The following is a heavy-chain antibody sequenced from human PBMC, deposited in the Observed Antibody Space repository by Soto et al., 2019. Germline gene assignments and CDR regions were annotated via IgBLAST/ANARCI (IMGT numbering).Heavy chain of an antibody. D-gene: IGHD3-10*01. J-gene: IGHJ4*02. CDR1: GFTFSSYE. CDR2: ISDSGGTR. V-gene: IGHV3-48*03. CDR3: ARVPYYYPSGSYYNPDY. Sequence: PGGSLRLSCAASGFTFSSYEMVWVRQTPGQGLEWVSYISDSGGTRHYADSVKGRFTISRDNAKNSLYLQMDNLRGDDTAVYYSARVPYYYPSGSYYNPDYWGQGTLVTVSS.